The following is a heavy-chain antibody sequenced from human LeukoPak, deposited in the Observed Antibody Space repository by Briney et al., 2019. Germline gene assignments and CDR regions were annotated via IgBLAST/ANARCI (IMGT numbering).Heavy chain of an antibody. CDR2: IYYSGST. J-gene: IGHJ1*01. CDR1: GGSISSSSYY. CDR3: AGAYSSSWYPNAEYFQH. D-gene: IGHD6-13*01. V-gene: IGHV4-39*01. Sequence: SETLSLTCTVSGGSISSSSYYWGWIRQPPGKGLEWIGSIYYSGSTYYNPSFKSRVTISVDTSKNQFSLKLSSVTAADTAVYYCAGAYSSSWYPNAEYFQHWGQGTLVTVSS.